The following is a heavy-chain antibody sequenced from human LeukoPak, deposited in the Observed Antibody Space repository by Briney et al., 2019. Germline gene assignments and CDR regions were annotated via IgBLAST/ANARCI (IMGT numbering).Heavy chain of an antibody. D-gene: IGHD2-15*01. CDR2: INPSGGST. CDR1: GYTFTSYY. V-gene: IGHV1-46*01. CDR3: AADRCSGGSCYLDY. Sequence: ASVKVSCKASGYTFTSYYMHWVRQAPGQGLEWMGIINPSGGSTSYAQKFQGRVTMTRDMSTSTAYMELSSLRSEDTAVYYCAADRCSGGSCYLDYWGQGTLVTVSS. J-gene: IGHJ4*02.